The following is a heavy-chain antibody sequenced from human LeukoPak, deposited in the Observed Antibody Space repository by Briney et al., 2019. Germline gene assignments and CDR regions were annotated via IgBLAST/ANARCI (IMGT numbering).Heavy chain of an antibody. CDR2: IIPICGTA. CDR3: ARDTTDNSFDY. CDR1: GGTFSSYA. Sequence: GASVRVSCKASGGTFSSYAMSWVRQAPGQGLEGMGGIIPICGTANYAEKFEGRVTITATESTSTPYMELSSLRSEDTAVYYCARDTTDNSFDYWGQGTLVTVSS. D-gene: IGHD1-1*01. J-gene: IGHJ4*02. V-gene: IGHV1-69*13.